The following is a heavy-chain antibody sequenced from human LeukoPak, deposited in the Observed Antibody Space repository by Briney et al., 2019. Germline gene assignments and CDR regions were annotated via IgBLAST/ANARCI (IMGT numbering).Heavy chain of an antibody. CDR1: GFTFCDYH. V-gene: IGHV3-11*01. CDR3: ARDSEQWLPQMDFDY. Sequence: GGSLRLSRAAFGFTFCDYHMSWIRQAPGKGLEWVSYISSSGSTIYYADSVKGRFTISRDNAKNSLYLQMNSLRAEDTAVYYWARDSEQWLPQMDFDYWGQGTLVTVSS. D-gene: IGHD6-19*01. CDR2: ISSSGSTI. J-gene: IGHJ4*02.